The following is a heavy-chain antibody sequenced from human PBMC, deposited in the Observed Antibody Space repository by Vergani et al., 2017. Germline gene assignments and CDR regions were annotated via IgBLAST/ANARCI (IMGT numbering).Heavy chain of an antibody. CDR1: GASVSRGTYY. CDR2: MYTSGHT. D-gene: IGHD2-21*01. J-gene: IGHJ6*03. CDR3: ARASHCINCYSEGPNGPGYYYMDV. V-gene: IGHV4-61*02. Sequence: QVQLQESGPGLLKPSQTLSLTCTVSGASVSRGTYYWTWIRQPAGKKLEWIVRMYTSGHTIYNPSLESRVTMSVDTSKNQFSLQLSSVTAADTAVYYCARASHCINCYSEGPNGPGYYYMDVWGKGNTVTVSS.